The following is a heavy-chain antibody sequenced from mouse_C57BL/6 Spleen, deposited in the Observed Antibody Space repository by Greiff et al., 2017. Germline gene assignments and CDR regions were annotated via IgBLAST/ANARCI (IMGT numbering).Heavy chain of an antibody. D-gene: IGHD3-2*02. Sequence: VKLSCKASGYTFTSYWMHWVKQRPGQGLEWIGNINPSNGGTNYNEKFKSKATLTVDKSSSTAYMQLSSLTSEDSAVYYCARELQLRLRGYYAMDYWGQGTSVTVSS. CDR1: GYTFTSYW. V-gene: IGHV1-53*01. CDR2: INPSNGGT. J-gene: IGHJ4*01. CDR3: ARELQLRLRGYYAMDY.